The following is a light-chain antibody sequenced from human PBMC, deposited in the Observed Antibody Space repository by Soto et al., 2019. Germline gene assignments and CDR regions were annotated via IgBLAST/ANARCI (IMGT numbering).Light chain of an antibody. V-gene: IGKV1-33*01. CDR1: QDIYNS. CDR3: QQFDHAPLT. Sequence: DIQMAQSPSSLSASVGDSVTITCQASQDIYNSLNWYQQKPGKAPKLLIYDASNLGTGVPSRFSGSGSGTDFTFTISSLQPEDIATYYCQQFDHAPLTFGGGTKVEIK. J-gene: IGKJ4*01. CDR2: DAS.